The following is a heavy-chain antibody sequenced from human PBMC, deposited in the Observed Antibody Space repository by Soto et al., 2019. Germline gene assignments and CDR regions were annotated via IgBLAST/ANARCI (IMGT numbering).Heavy chain of an antibody. CDR2: IYYSGST. J-gene: IGHJ4*02. CDR3: ARVSPGLRYFDWLLSRYFDY. V-gene: IGHV4-59*01. D-gene: IGHD3-9*01. CDR1: GGSISSYY. Sequence: SETLSLTCTVSGGSISSYYWSWIRQPPGKGLEWIGYIYYSGSTNYNPSLKSRVTISVDTSKNQFSLKLSSVTAADTAVYYCARVSPGLRYFDWLLSRYFDYWSQGTLVTVSS.